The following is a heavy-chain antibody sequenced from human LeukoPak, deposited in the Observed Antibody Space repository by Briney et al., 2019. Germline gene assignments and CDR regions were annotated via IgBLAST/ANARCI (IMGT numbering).Heavy chain of an antibody. Sequence: ASVNVSCKASGYTFTSYAMNWVRQAPGQGLEWMGWINTNTGHPTYAQGFTGRFVFPLHTSVSTAYLQISSLKAEDTAVYYCARDRKGAHGDYWGQGTLVTVSS. CDR3: ARDRKGAHGDY. J-gene: IGHJ4*02. D-gene: IGHD3-16*01. CDR1: GYTFTSYA. V-gene: IGHV7-4-1*02. CDR2: INTNTGHP.